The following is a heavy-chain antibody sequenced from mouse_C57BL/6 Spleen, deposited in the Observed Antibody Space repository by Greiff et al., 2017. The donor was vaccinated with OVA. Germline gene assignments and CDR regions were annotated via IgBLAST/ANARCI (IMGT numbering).Heavy chain of an antibody. CDR2: IYPGDGDT. CDR1: GYAFSSYW. V-gene: IGHV1-80*01. D-gene: IGHD2-4*01. J-gene: IGHJ2*01. CDR3: ARWDDYDKRDYFDY. Sequence: VQLQQSGAELVKPGASVKISCKASGYAFSSYWMNWVKQRPGKGLEWIGQIYPGDGDTNYNGKFKGKATLTADKSSSTAYMQLSSLTSEDSAVYFCARWDDYDKRDYFDYWGQGTTLTVSS.